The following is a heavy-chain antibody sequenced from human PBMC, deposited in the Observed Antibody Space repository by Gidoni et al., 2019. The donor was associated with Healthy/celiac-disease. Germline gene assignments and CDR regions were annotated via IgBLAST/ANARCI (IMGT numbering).Heavy chain of an antibody. CDR3: ARDLAYIYYYYGMDV. CDR1: GFTFSSYA. J-gene: IGHJ6*02. D-gene: IGHD2-21*01. CDR2: ISYDGSNK. Sequence: QVQLVESGGGVVQPGRSLRLSCAAPGFTFSSYAMHWVRQAPGKGLEWVAVISYDGSNKYYADSVKGRFTISRDNSKNTLYLQMNSLRAEDTAVYYCARDLAYIYYYYGMDVWGQGTTVTVSS. V-gene: IGHV3-30*04.